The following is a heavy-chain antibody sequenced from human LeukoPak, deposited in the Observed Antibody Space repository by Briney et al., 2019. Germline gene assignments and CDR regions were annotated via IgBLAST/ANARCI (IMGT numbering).Heavy chain of an antibody. CDR3: AKQFPDTYYYDSSGITTGGYFDY. J-gene: IGHJ4*02. Sequence: GGSLRLSCAASGFTFSSYGMYWVRQAPGKGLEWVAFIRYDGSNKYYADSVKGRFTISRDNSKNTLYLQMNSLRAEDTAVYYCAKQFPDTYYYDSSGITTGGYFDYWGQGTLVTVSS. V-gene: IGHV3-30*02. D-gene: IGHD3-22*01. CDR2: IRYDGSNK. CDR1: GFTFSSYG.